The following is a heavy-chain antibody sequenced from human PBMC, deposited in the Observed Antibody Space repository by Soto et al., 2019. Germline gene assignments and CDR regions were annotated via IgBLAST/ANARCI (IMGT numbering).Heavy chain of an antibody. CDR1: GFTFSSYA. CDR3: ARDLYSIAVGNFDY. J-gene: IGHJ4*02. Sequence: GGSLRLSCAASGFTFSSYAMHWVRQAPGKGLEWVAVISYDGSNKYYADSVKGRFTISRDNSKNTLYLQMNSLRAEDTAVYYCARDLYSIAVGNFDYWGQGTLVTVSS. V-gene: IGHV3-30-3*01. D-gene: IGHD6-19*01. CDR2: ISYDGSNK.